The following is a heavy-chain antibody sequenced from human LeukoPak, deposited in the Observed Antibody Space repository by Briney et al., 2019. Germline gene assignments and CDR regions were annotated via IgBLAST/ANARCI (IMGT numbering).Heavy chain of an antibody. V-gene: IGHV1-2*02. D-gene: IGHD3-22*01. Sequence: ASVKVCCKTSGYSFSGKFLHWLRQAPGHGLQYMGGIEPKSVVTVYAPNFRGRVTVTSDTSVSTGYLELRGLRYDDTAVYYCATENYYDGSGFSKAFDYWGQGTLVTVSS. CDR1: GYSFSGKF. J-gene: IGHJ4*02. CDR3: ATENYYDGSGFSKAFDY. CDR2: IEPKSVVT.